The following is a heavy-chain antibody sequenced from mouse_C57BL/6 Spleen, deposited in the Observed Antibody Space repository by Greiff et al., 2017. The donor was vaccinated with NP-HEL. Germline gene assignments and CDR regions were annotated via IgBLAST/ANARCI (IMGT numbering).Heavy chain of an antibody. V-gene: IGHV1-50*01. CDR1: GYTFTSYW. CDR3: ARGRGLLLAMDY. J-gene: IGHJ4*01. CDR2: IDPSDSYT. Sequence: VQLQQPGAELVKPGASVKLSCKASGYTFTSYWMQWVKQRPGQGLEWIGEIDPSDSYTNYNQKFKGKATLTVDTSSSTAYMQLSSLTSEDSAVYYCARGRGLLLAMDYWGQGTSVTVSS. D-gene: IGHD2-3*01.